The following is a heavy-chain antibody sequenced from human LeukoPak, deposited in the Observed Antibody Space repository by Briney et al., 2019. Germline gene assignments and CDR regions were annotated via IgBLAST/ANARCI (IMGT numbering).Heavy chain of an antibody. CDR3: ARDRPHCSGGSCYTEQNFDY. J-gene: IGHJ4*02. CDR2: INPSGGST. V-gene: IGHV1-46*01. D-gene: IGHD2-15*01. CDR1: GYPFTAYY. Sequence: ASVKVSCKAFGYPFTAYYMYWVRQAPGQGLEWMGIINPSGGSTSYAQKFQGRVTMTRDMSTSTVYMELSSLRSEDTAVYYCARDRPHCSGGSCYTEQNFDYWGQGTLVTVSS.